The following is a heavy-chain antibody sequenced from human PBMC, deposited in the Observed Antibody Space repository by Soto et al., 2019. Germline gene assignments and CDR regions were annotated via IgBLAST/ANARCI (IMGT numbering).Heavy chain of an antibody. CDR3: AHLGRYGFGVN. CDR2: IYWDGDK. V-gene: IGHV2-5*02. CDR1: GFSLSTSGVG. Sequence: QITLKESSPTLVKPTQTLTLTCTFSGFSLSTSGVGVGWIRQPPGKALEWLALIYWDGDKRYSPSLKSRLTITKNTSKNQVVLTMTNMDPVDTATYYCAHLGRYGFGVNWGQGTLVTLSS. J-gene: IGHJ4*02. D-gene: IGHD3-10*01.